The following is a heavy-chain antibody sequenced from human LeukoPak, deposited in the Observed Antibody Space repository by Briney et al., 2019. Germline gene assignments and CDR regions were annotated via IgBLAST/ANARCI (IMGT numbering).Heavy chain of an antibody. CDR3: ARVYLGITGNVY. Sequence: GGSLRLSCAASGFMFSSNWMSWVRLAPGKGLEWVAVISYDGSNKYYADSVKGRFTISRDNSKNTLYLQMNSLRAEDTAVYYCARVYLGITGNVYWGQGTLVTVSS. V-gene: IGHV3-30-3*01. J-gene: IGHJ4*02. D-gene: IGHD1-20*01. CDR2: ISYDGSNK. CDR1: GFMFSSNW.